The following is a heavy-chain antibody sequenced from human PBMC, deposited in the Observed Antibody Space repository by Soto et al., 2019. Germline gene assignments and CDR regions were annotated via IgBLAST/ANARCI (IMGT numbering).Heavy chain of an antibody. D-gene: IGHD6-19*01. V-gene: IGHV3-23*01. J-gene: IGHJ4*02. Sequence: EVQLLESGGGLVQPGGSLRLSCAASGFTFSNYAMSWVRQAPGKGLEWVSAISNSGGTTYYAVSVKGRFTISRDNSKDTLHLQMNSLRAEDTAVYYCAKTPRQWLVYCDYWGQGTLVTGSS. CDR2: ISNSGGTT. CDR3: AKTPRQWLVYCDY. CDR1: GFTFSNYA.